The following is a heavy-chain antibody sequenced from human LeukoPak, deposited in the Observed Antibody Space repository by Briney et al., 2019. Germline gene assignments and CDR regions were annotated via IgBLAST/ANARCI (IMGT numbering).Heavy chain of an antibody. D-gene: IGHD1-14*01. V-gene: IGHV3-53*01. Sequence: GGSLRLSCAASGFTFSSYWMNWVRQAPGKGLEWVSVIYSGGGTYYADSVKGRFTISRDNSKNTLYLQMNSLRAEDTAVYYCATLRPEGLYWGQGTLVTVSS. CDR2: IYSGGGT. CDR3: ATLRPEGLY. CDR1: GFTFSSYW. J-gene: IGHJ4*02.